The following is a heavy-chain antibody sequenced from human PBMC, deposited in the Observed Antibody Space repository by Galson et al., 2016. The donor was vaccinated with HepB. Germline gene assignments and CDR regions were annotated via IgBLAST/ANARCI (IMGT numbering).Heavy chain of an antibody. J-gene: IGHJ4*02. CDR3: ARHPNYGGNSWEYYFDY. CDR2: IYYIGST. D-gene: IGHD4-23*01. Sequence: SETLSLTCSVSGGSINTYYWSWIRQSPGKGLEWIGYIYYIGSTNYNPSLNSRVRMSIDRSKNQISLKLSSVTAADTAVYYCARHPNYGGNSWEYYFDYWGQGILVTVSS. V-gene: IGHV4-59*01. CDR1: GGSINTYY.